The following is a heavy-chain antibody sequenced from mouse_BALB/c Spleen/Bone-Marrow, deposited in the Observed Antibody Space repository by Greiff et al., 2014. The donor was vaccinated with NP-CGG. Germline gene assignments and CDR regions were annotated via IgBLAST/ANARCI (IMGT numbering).Heavy chain of an antibody. CDR3: ARYYYGTRYYFDY. D-gene: IGHD1-1*01. V-gene: IGHV14-3*02. CDR1: GFNIKDTY. J-gene: IGHJ2*01. CDR2: IDPANGNT. Sequence: VQLQQSGAELVKPGASVKLSCTASGFNIKDTYMHWVKQRPEQGLEWIGRIDPANGNTKYDPKFQGKATITADTSSNTAYLQLNSLTSEDTAVYYCARYYYGTRYYFDYWGQGTTLIVSS.